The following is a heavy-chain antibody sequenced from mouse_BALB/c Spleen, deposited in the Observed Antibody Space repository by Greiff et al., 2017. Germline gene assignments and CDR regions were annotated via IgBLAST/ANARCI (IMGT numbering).Heavy chain of an antibody. CDR3: ARSHYYGSFSYWYFDV. Sequence: EVQGVESGGGLVQPGGSRKLSCAASGFTFSSFGMHWVRQAPEKGLEWVAYISSGSSTIYYADTVKGRFTISRDNPKNTLFLQMTSLRSEDTAMYYCARSHYYGSFSYWYFDVWGAGTTVTVSS. CDR2: ISSGSSTI. D-gene: IGHD1-1*01. V-gene: IGHV5-17*02. J-gene: IGHJ1*01. CDR1: GFTFSSFG.